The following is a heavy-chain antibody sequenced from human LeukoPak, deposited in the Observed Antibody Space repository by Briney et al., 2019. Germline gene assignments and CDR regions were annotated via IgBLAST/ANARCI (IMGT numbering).Heavy chain of an antibody. V-gene: IGHV4-34*01. CDR2: INHSGST. CDR1: GGSFSGYY. J-gene: IGHJ3*02. D-gene: IGHD1-7*01. CDR3: AGENYRDAFDI. Sequence: SETLSLTCAVYGGSFSGYYWSWIRQPPGKGLEWIGEINHSGSTNYNPSLKRRVTISVDTSKNQFSLKLSSVTAADTAVYYCAGENYRDAFDIWGQGTMVTVSS.